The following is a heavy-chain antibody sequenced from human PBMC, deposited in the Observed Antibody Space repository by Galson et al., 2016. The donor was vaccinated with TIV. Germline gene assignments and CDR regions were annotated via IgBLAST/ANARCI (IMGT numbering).Heavy chain of an antibody. J-gene: IGHJ4*02. CDR2: IYGGDSDT. V-gene: IGHV5-51*01. D-gene: IGHD3-22*01. CDR1: GYTFTTYW. CDR3: ARHSYDYYDNTGPTEGFDY. Sequence: QSGAEVKKTGESLKISCKGSGYTFTTYWIAWVRRMPGKGLEWMGIIYGGDSDTRYSPAFQGQVTMSADKFLSTAYLQWNSLQASDTAMYYCARHSYDYYDNTGPTEGFDYWGQGTLVTVSS.